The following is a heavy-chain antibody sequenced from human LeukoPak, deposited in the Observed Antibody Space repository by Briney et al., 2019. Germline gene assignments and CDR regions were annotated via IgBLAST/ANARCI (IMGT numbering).Heavy chain of an antibody. V-gene: IGHV1-69*05. Sequence: SVKVSCKASGGTFSSYAISWVRQAPGQRLEWMGRIIPIFGTANYAQKFQGRVTITTDESTSTAYMELSSLRSEDTAVYYCARGVDYYDSSGYPEYFQHWGQGTLVTVSS. CDR3: ARGVDYYDSSGYPEYFQH. CDR2: IIPIFGTA. J-gene: IGHJ1*01. CDR1: GGTFSSYA. D-gene: IGHD3-22*01.